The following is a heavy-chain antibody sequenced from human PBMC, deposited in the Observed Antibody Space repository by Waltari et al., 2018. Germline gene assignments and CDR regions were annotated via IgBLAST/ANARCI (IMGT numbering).Heavy chain of an antibody. CDR3: ARGPASAIAVAGTYFDY. Sequence: QVQLQQWGAGLLKASETLSLTCAVYGGSFSGDYWSWISQPPGKGLEWIGEINHSGSTNYTPSLKSRVTISVDTSKNQFSLKLSSVTAADTAVYFCARGPASAIAVAGTYFDYWGQGTLVTVSS. D-gene: IGHD6-19*01. CDR1: GGSFSGDY. J-gene: IGHJ4*02. V-gene: IGHV4-34*01. CDR2: INHSGST.